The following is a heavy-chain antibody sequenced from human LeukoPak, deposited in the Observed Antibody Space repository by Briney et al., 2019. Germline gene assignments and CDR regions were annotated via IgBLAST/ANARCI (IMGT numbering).Heavy chain of an antibody. CDR1: GYTFTGYY. D-gene: IGHD1-26*01. V-gene: IGHV1-2*02. Sequence: ASVKVSCKASGYTFTGYYMHWVRQAPGQGLEWMGWINPNSGGTNYAQKFPGRVTMTRDTSISTAYMELSRLRSDDTAVYYCARDRGGLNSGYDNYYMDVWGKGTTVTVSS. CDR3: ARDRGGLNSGYDNYYMDV. CDR2: INPNSGGT. J-gene: IGHJ6*03.